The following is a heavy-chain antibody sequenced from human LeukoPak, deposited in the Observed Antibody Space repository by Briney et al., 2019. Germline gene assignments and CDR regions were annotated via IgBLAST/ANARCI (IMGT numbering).Heavy chain of an antibody. V-gene: IGHV4-34*01. CDR1: GGSFSGYY. J-gene: IGHJ4*02. CDR3: ARDQYCSSTSCPAPFDY. CDR2: INHSGST. Sequence: NPSETLSLTCAVYGGSFSGYYWSWIRQPPGKGLEWIGEINHSGSTNYNPSLKSRVTISVDTSKNQFSLKLSSVTAADTAVYYCARDQYCSSTSCPAPFDYWGQGTLVTVSS. D-gene: IGHD2-2*01.